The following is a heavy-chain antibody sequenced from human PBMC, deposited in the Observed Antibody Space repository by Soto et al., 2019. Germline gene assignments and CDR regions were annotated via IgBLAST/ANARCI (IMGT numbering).Heavy chain of an antibody. CDR1: GGTFSSYA. Sequence: ASVKVSCKASGGTFSSYAISWVRQAPGQGLEWMGGIIPIFGTANYAQKYQGRVTINADESTSTTYMEMSSLRSEDTAVYYCARGNRIAVAGIIFDYWGQGTLVTVSS. V-gene: IGHV1-69*13. CDR3: ARGNRIAVAGIIFDY. CDR2: IIPIFGTA. D-gene: IGHD6-19*01. J-gene: IGHJ4*02.